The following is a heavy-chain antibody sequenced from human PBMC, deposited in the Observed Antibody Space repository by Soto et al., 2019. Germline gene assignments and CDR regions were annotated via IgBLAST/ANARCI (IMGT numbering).Heavy chain of an antibody. CDR2: INPNSGGT. CDR3: AREGFGGSGSYYYDY. CDR1: GYTFTGYY. J-gene: IGHJ4*02. V-gene: IGHV1-2*04. D-gene: IGHD3-10*01. Sequence: GASVKVSCKASGYTFTGYYMHWVRRAPGQGLEWMGWINPNSGGTNYAQKFQGWVTMTRDTSISTAYMELSRLRSDDTAVYYCAREGFGGSGSYYYDYWGQGTLVTVSS.